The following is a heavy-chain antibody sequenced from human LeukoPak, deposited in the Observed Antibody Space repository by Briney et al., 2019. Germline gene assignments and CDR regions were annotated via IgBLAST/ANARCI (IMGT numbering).Heavy chain of an antibody. CDR1: GFAFSGSA. J-gene: IGHJ4*02. CDR3: TRYNVGFES. V-gene: IGHV3-73*01. D-gene: IGHD1-1*01. CDR2: IRSKTNSYAT. Sequence: GSLRLSCAASGFAFSGSAMHWVRQASGKGLEWVGRIRSKTNSYATSYAASVKGRFALSGDDSKNTAYLQMNSLKTEDTAVYYCTRYNVGFESWGQGTLVTVSS.